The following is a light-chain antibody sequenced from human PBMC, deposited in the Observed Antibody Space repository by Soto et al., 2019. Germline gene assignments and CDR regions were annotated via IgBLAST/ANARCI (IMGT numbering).Light chain of an antibody. CDR1: QRLSSSD. V-gene: IGKV3-20*01. CDR2: GAS. CDR3: QQYDSSLFIT. Sequence: IVLTQSPGTLSVSPGEGATLSCRASQRLSSSDLAWFQHKPGQAPRLLSYGASRRPTAVPDRFSGAGFGTEFTLTISRLEPEDSAGYYCQQYDSSLFITFGPGTTLDIK. J-gene: IGKJ3*01.